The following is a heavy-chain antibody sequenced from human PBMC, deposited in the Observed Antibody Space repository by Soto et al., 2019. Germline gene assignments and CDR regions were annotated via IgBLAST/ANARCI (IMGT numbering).Heavy chain of an antibody. Sequence: GGSLRLSCAGSGLRFSSFWMGWVRQAPGKRLEWVANIRQDGTERSYADSVKGRFTISRDNAENSPYLQMDSLGVEDTAVYYCVRENYFDYWGQGTLVTVSS. CDR3: VRENYFDY. CDR2: IRQDGTER. CDR1: GLRFSSFW. J-gene: IGHJ4*02. V-gene: IGHV3-7*01.